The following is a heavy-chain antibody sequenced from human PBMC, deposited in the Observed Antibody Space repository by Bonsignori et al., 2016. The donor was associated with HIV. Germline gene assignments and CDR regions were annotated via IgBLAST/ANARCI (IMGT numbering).Heavy chain of an antibody. J-gene: IGHJ6*02. V-gene: IGHV4-34*01. CDR1: SGSFSGYF. CDR2: ISHSGRT. CDR3: ARGQDYNFDNGLDV. Sequence: QVQVQQWGAGLLKPSETLSLTCGVQSGSFSGYFWRWIRQSPWKGLEWIGDISHSGRTTYNPALQSRLTLSLDTPRNQFSLKLSAVTAADTAVYYCARGQDYNFDNGLDVWGQGTTVTVSS.